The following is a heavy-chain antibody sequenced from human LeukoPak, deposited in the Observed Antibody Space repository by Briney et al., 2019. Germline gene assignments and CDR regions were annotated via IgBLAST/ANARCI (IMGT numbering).Heavy chain of an antibody. D-gene: IGHD2-15*01. CDR1: GYTFTSYG. J-gene: IGHJ5*02. CDR2: ISAYNGNT. Sequence: GASVKVSCKASGYTFTSYGISWVRQAPGQGLEWMGWISAYNGNTNCAQKLQGRVTMTTDTSTSTAYMELRSLRSDDTAVYYCARGGVDCSGGSCPKSWFDPWGQGTLVTVSS. V-gene: IGHV1-18*01. CDR3: ARGGVDCSGGSCPKSWFDP.